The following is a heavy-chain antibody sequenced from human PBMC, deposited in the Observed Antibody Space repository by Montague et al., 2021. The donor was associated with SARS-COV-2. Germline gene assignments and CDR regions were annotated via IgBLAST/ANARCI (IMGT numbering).Heavy chain of an antibody. D-gene: IGHD6-13*01. CDR1: GFTFSDYY. CDR2: ISSGGTTI. Sequence: YLRLSCAASGFTFSDYYMSWFRQAPGKGLEWLSYISSGGTTIFYADSVKGRLTISRDNAENSLYLQVNSLRGEDTAVYYCARVSSNWSDAFDVWGQGTMVTGSS. V-gene: IGHV3-11*01. J-gene: IGHJ3*01. CDR3: ARVSSNWSDAFDV.